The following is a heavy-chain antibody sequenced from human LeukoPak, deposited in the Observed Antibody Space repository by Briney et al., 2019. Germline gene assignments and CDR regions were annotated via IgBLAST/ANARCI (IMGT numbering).Heavy chain of an antibody. Sequence: GREWVGXIKEDGGDKHYVDPVKARFTLSRDNAKNSLYLQMNSLRAEDTAMYYCVRDRGYCSGGTCYALWDYWGQGTLVTVSS. D-gene: IGHD2-15*01. CDR3: VRDRGYCSGGTCYALWDY. V-gene: IGHV3-7*01. J-gene: IGHJ4*02. CDR2: IKEDGGDK.